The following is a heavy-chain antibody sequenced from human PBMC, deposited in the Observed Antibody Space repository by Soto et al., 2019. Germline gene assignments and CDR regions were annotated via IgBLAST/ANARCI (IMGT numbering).Heavy chain of an antibody. CDR3: VRDQKYFRVNGNWFDS. D-gene: IGHD2-2*01. CDR2: VSGNNGAS. V-gene: IGHV1-18*04. J-gene: IGHJ5*01. Sequence: ASVKVSCKASGYTSADFGISWVRQAPGQGLEWMGWVSGNNGASNPAPKVQGRITMTLDTSTGVSYMALRSLSSDDTAIYYCVRDQKYFRVNGNWFDSWGKGPLVTVSS. CDR1: GYTSADFG.